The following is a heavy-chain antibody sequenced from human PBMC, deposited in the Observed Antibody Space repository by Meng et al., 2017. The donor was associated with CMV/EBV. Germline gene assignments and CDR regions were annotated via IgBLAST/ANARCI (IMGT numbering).Heavy chain of an antibody. J-gene: IGHJ4*02. CDR2: IYTSGST. Sequence: QGQVEEAGPGLVKAYTTLSLPATVVGGSISSGSYYWSWIRQPAGKGLEWIGRIYTSGSTNYNPSLKSRVTISVDTSKNQFSLKLSSVTTADTAVYYCASVQGLGISWGQGTLVTVSS. D-gene: IGHD1-1*01. CDR1: GGSISSGSYY. V-gene: IGHV4-61*02. CDR3: ASVQGLGIS.